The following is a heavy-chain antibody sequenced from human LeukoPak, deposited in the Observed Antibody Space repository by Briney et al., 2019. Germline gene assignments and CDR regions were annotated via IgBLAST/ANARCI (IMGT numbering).Heavy chain of an antibody. CDR1: GYTLTELS. J-gene: IGHJ4*02. CDR2: FDPEDGET. V-gene: IGHV1-24*01. D-gene: IGHD3-22*01. CDR3: AADYYDSSGYFDY. Sequence: GASVKVSCKVSGYTLTELSMHWVRQAPGNGLEWMGGFDPEDGETIYAQKFQGRVTMTEDTSTDTAYMELSSLRSEDTAVYYCAADYYDSSGYFDYWGQGTLVTVSS.